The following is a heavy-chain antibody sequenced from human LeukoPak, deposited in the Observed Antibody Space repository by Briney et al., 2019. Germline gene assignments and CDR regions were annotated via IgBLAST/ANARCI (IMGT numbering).Heavy chain of an antibody. V-gene: IGHV1-46*01. CDR3: ARGLYGAYVKLDY. CDR2: INPSGGST. J-gene: IGHJ4*02. D-gene: IGHD4/OR15-4a*01. Sequence: ASVKVSCKASGYTFTNDYMHWVRQAPGQGREWSGMINPSGGSTIYAQQFQGRVTITRDMSTTTVYVEVSSLGSEDTAVYYCARGLYGAYVKLDYWGQGTLVTVSS. CDR1: GYTFTNDY.